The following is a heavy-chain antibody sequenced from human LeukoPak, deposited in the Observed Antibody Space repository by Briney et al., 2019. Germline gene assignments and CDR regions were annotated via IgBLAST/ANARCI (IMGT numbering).Heavy chain of an antibody. CDR3: AKAGNRVYDY. Sequence: GGSLRLSCSASRFTFSNYLMHWVRQPPREGLVWVSRGNSDGRSISYAASLKGRFTISRDNAKNTLHLLMNSLNADGTGGYYCAKAGNRVYDYWGQGTLVTVSS. J-gene: IGHJ4*02. D-gene: IGHD1-1*01. CDR2: GNSDGRSI. V-gene: IGHV3-74*01. CDR1: RFTFSNYL.